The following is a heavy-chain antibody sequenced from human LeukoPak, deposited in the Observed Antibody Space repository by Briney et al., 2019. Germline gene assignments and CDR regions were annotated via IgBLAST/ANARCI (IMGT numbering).Heavy chain of an antibody. D-gene: IGHD2-21*02. J-gene: IGHJ4*02. CDR2: IYPGDSDT. V-gene: IGHV5-51*01. CDR1: GYNFATYW. Sequence: GESLKISCKGSGYNFATYWIAWARQMPGKGLEWMGIIYPGDSDTKYSPPFQGQVTISADKSIDTAFLQWRSLKPSDTAMYFCARSLTSNTYCGGDCSFDNWGQGSLVTVSS. CDR3: ARSLTSNTYCGGDCSFDN.